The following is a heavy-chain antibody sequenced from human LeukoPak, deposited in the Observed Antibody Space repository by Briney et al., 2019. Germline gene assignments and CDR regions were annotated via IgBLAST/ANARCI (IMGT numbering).Heavy chain of an antibody. CDR2: IGGSGGAT. Sequence: HTGGSLRLSCAASGFTFSTYAMTWVRQAPGKGLEWVSGIGGSGGATYYADSVKGRFTVSRDNSKSTLYLQMNSLSAEDTAIYFCATRLSNYAQPPYFDYWGQGTLVTVSS. V-gene: IGHV3-23*01. CDR1: GFTFSTYA. D-gene: IGHD4-11*01. CDR3: ATRLSNYAQPPYFDY. J-gene: IGHJ4*02.